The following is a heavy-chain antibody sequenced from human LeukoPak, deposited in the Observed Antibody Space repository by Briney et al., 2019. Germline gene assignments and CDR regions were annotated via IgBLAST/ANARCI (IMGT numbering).Heavy chain of an antibody. V-gene: IGHV1-2*02. CDR1: GYTFTGYY. Sequence: ASVKVSCKASGYTFTGYYMHWVRQAPGQGLEWMGWINPNSGGTNYAQKFQGRVTMTRDTSISTAYMELSRLRSDDTAVYYCARDGGRYDFWSGYSPYYYMDVWGKGTTVTVSS. CDR3: ARDGGRYDFWSGYSPYYYMDV. CDR2: INPNSGGT. D-gene: IGHD3-3*01. J-gene: IGHJ6*03.